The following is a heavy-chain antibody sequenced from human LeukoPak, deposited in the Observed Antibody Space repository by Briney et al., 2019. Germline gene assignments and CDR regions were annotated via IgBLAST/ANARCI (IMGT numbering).Heavy chain of an antibody. J-gene: IGHJ4*02. CDR3: ARNYGDLDY. D-gene: IGHD4-17*01. Sequence: ASVKVSCKASGYIFTAYYIHWVRQAPGQGLEWVGRIHPSSGGTEYAQNFQGRVTVTRDTSITTAYMELNRLTSDDTAVYYCARNYGDLDYWGQGTLVTVSS. V-gene: IGHV1-2*06. CDR2: IHPSSGGT. CDR1: GYIFTAYY.